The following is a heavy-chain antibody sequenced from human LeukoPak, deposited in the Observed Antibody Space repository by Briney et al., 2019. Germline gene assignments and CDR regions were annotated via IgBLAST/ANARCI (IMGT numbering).Heavy chain of an antibody. CDR3: ARAGGYSGYDPFDY. Sequence: ASVKVSCKASGYTFTGYYMHWVRQAPGQGLEWMGWINPNSGGTNYAQKFQGRVTMTRDTSISTAYMELSRLRSDDTAVYYCARAGGYSGYDPFDYWGQGTLVTVSS. V-gene: IGHV1-2*02. CDR2: INPNSGGT. D-gene: IGHD5-12*01. J-gene: IGHJ4*02. CDR1: GYTFTGYY.